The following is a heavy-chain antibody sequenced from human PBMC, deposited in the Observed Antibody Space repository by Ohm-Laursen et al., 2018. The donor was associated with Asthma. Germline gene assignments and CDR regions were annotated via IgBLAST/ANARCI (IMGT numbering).Heavy chain of an antibody. CDR2: IWYDGSYT. Sequence: SLRLSCAASGFTFSSYGMHWVRQAPGKGLEWVSVIWYDGSYTYYADSVKGRFTISRDNSKNTLYLQMNSLRAEDTAVYYCARGKQLGFFGYGGQGTLVTVSS. D-gene: IGHD6-6*01. V-gene: IGHV3-33*01. CDR1: GFTFSSYG. J-gene: IGHJ4*02. CDR3: ARGKQLGFFGY.